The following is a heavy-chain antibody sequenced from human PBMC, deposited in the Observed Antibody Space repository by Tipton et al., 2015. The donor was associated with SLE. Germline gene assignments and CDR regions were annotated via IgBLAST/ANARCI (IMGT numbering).Heavy chain of an antibody. Sequence: TLSLTCSVSGGSISSDEFHWSWIRQQAGKGLQWIGYTTYSGNTYYNQSLRNRISISVHTSKTQFSLNLKSMTAADTAVYYCARGGDFWSAYYRLPDYWGRGTLVTVSS. CDR1: GGSISSDEFH. CDR3: ARGGDFWSAYYRLPDY. V-gene: IGHV4-31*03. CDR2: TTYSGNT. D-gene: IGHD3-3*01. J-gene: IGHJ4*02.